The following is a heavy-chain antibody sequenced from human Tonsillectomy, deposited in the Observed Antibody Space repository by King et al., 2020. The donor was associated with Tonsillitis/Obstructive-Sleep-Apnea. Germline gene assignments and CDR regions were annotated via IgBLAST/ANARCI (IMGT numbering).Heavy chain of an antibody. CDR3: ARFTSGIFGVVNHAFDI. J-gene: IGHJ3*02. Sequence: VQLVESGAEVKKPGSSVKVSCKASGGTFSSYAISWVRQAPGQGLEWMGGIIPIFGTANYAQKFQSRVTITADESTSTAYMELSSLRSEDTAVYYCARFTSGIFGVVNHAFDIWGQGTMVTVSS. CDR1: GGTFSSYA. V-gene: IGHV1-69*01. CDR2: IIPIFGTA. D-gene: IGHD3-3*01.